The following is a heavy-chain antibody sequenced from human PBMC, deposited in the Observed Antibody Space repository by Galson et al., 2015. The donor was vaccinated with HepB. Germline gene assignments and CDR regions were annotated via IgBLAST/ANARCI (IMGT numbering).Heavy chain of an antibody. CDR3: ARHKGMDTDRYGMEV. CDR2: ISYDGSNK. J-gene: IGHJ6*02. CDR1: GFNFRIYA. V-gene: IGHV3-30-3*01. D-gene: IGHD5-18*01. Sequence: SLRLSCAASGFNFRIYAIHWVRQAPGKGLEWVAFISYDGSNKYYADSVKGRLTISRDSSKNTAYLQISSLRAEDTAVYYCARHKGMDTDRYGMEVWGQGTTVTVSS.